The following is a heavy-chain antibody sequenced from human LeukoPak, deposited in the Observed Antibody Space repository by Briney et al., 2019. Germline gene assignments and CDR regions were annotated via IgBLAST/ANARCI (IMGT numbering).Heavy chain of an antibody. Sequence: PGGSLRLSCAACGFTFSSYWMSWVRQAPGKGLEWVANIKQDGSEKYYVDSVKGRFTISRDNAKNSLYLQMNSLRAEDTAVYYCARGRSHQLLHSSGYWGQGTLVTVSS. CDR3: ARGRSHQLLHSSGY. V-gene: IGHV3-7*01. CDR1: GFTFSSYW. CDR2: IKQDGSEK. J-gene: IGHJ4*02. D-gene: IGHD2-2*01.